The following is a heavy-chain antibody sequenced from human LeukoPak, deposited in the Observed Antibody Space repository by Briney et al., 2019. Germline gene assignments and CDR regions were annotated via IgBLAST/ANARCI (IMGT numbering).Heavy chain of an antibody. CDR1: GFTFSSYA. D-gene: IGHD3-3*01. CDR3: AKDPYYDFWSGYYNHYFDY. V-gene: IGHV3-23*01. CDR2: ISGSGGST. Sequence: GGSLRLSCAASGFTFSSYAMSWVRQAPGKGLEWVSAISGSGGSTYYADSVKGRFTISRDNSKNTLYLQMNSLRAEDTAVYYCAKDPYYDFWSGYYNHYFDYWGQGTLVTVSS. J-gene: IGHJ4*02.